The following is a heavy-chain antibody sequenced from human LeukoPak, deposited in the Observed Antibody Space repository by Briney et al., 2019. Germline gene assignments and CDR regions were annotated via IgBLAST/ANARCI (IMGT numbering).Heavy chain of an antibody. CDR2: IYHSGST. CDR3: ASKLYGDARTFDY. J-gene: IGHJ4*02. Sequence: SGTLSHACAVSGGSISSSNWWSWVRQPPGKGLEWIGEIYHSGSTNYNPSLKGRVTISVDKSKNQFSLKLSSVTAADMAVYYCASKLYGDARTFDYWGQGTLVTVSS. V-gene: IGHV4-4*02. CDR1: GGSISSSNW. D-gene: IGHD4-17*01.